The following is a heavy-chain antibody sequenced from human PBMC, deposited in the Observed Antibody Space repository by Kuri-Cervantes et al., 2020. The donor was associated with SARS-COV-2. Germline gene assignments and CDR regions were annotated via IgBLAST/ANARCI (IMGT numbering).Heavy chain of an antibody. J-gene: IGHJ2*01. Sequence: ASVNVSCKASGYTFTGYYMHWVRQAPGQGLEWMGWINPNSGGTNYAQKFQGWVTMTRDTSISTAYMELSRLKSDDTAVYCCARRVDGTSWYFDLWGRGTLVTVSS. CDR3: ARRVDGTSWYFDL. V-gene: IGHV1-2*04. CDR2: INPNSGGT. D-gene: IGHD5-24*01. CDR1: GYTFTGYY.